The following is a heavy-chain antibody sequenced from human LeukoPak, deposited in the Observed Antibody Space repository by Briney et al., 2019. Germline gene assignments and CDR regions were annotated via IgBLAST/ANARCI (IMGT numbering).Heavy chain of an antibody. CDR1: GGSISSGGNY. Sequence: SQTLSLTCTVSGGSISSGGNYWSWIRQPPGKGLEWIGYIYYSGSTNYNPSLKSRVTISVDTSKNQFSLKLSSVTAADTAVYYCARGAAAGTDYYYYGMDVWGQGTTVTVSS. V-gene: IGHV4-61*08. CDR3: ARGAAAGTDYYYYGMDV. D-gene: IGHD6-13*01. CDR2: IYYSGST. J-gene: IGHJ6*02.